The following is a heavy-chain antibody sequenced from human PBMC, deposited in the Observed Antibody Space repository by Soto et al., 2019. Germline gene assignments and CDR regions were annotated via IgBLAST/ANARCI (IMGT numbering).Heavy chain of an antibody. CDR1: GGSISSGGYY. CDR2: IYYSGST. Sequence: SETLSLTCTVSGGSISSGGYYWSWIRQHPGKGLEWIGYIYYSGSTYYNPSLKSRVTISVDTSKNQFSLKLSSVTAADTAVYYCARGSYGKRAERFPRSWFDPWGQGTQVTVSS. V-gene: IGHV4-31*03. J-gene: IGHJ5*02. CDR3: ARGSYGKRAERFPRSWFDP. D-gene: IGHD4-17*01.